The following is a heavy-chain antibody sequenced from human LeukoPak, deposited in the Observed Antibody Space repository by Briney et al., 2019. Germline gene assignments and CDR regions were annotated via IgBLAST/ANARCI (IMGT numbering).Heavy chain of an antibody. V-gene: IGHV3-23*01. Sequence: GGSLRLSCAASGFAFSSQAMGWVRQAPGKGREWGSVISDSGSITYYADSVKGRFTISRDNSKNTLFLQMNSLRAEDTAVYYCAKDARRTNGWYFFDYWGQGTLVTVSS. D-gene: IGHD6-19*01. CDR2: ISDSGSIT. J-gene: IGHJ4*02. CDR3: AKDARRTNGWYFFDY. CDR1: GFAFSSQA.